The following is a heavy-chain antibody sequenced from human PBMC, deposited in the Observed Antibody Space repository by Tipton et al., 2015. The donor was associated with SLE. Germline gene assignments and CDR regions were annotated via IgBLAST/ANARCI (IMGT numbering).Heavy chain of an antibody. CDR3: ARDRYCGAGSCFDWYFDL. CDR1: GGSISSYY. D-gene: IGHD2-15*01. Sequence: TLSLTCTVSGGSISSYYWSWIRQPPGKGLEWIGYIYYSGSTNYSPSLKSRVTISVDTSKNQFSLRLSSVTAADTAVYYCARDRYCGAGSCFDWYFDLWGRGTLVTVSS. J-gene: IGHJ2*01. CDR2: IYYSGST. V-gene: IGHV4-59*01.